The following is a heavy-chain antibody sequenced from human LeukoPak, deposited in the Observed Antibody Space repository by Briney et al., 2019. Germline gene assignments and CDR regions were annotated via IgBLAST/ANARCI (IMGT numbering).Heavy chain of an antibody. Sequence: ASVKVSCKASGYTFTSYYMHWARQAPGQGLEWMGIINPSGGSTNYAQNFQGRVTLTRDTSTSTVYMELSSLRSEDTAIYYCARIRDGYNDAYDLWGQGTVVTVPS. CDR2: INPSGGST. J-gene: IGHJ3*01. V-gene: IGHV1-46*01. CDR3: ARIRDGYNDAYDL. D-gene: IGHD5-24*01. CDR1: GYTFTSYY.